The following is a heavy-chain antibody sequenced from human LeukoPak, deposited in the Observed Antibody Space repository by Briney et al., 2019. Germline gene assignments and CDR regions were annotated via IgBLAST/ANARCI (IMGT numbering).Heavy chain of an antibody. CDR1: GFAFSDYS. CDR3: AKKENDY. V-gene: IGHV3-30-3*02. J-gene: IGHJ4*02. Sequence: GGSLRLSCAASGFAFSDYSMTWVRQAPGKGLEWVAVISYDGSNKYYADSVKGRFTISRDNSRNTLYLQMNSLRAEDTAVYYCAKKENDYWGQGTLVTVSS. CDR2: ISYDGSNK.